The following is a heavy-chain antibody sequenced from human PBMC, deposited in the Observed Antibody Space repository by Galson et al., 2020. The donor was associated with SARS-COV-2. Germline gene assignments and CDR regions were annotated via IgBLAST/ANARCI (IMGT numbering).Heavy chain of an antibody. CDR1: GFPFNQYA. D-gene: IGHD6-13*01. V-gene: IGHV3-33*01. CDR3: ARELKEAATDY. J-gene: IGHJ4*02. CDR2: IWYDGWNK. Sequence: GGSLRLSCAASGFPFNQYAMHWVRQAPGKGLECVSVIWYDGWNKYYADSVNGRFAISRDNSKNTVYLQMNSLEVEDTAVYYCARELKEAATDYWGQGTLVTVSS.